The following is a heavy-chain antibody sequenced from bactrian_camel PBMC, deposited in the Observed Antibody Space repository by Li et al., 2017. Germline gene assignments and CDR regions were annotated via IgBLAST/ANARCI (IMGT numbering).Heavy chain of an antibody. CDR1: EHTFNSNC. V-gene: IGHV3S53*01. J-gene: IGHJ4*01. CDR2: ISPGGHSP. CDR3: TAVLSPKRQCSLRAWFVPSWDTL. D-gene: IGHD5*01. Sequence: HVQLVESGGGSVQAGGSLRLSCLVSEHTFNSNCIAWFRQRPGKEREGVARISPGGHSPIYGYSLKGRFTMSQDNAKNTLHLQMDSLNPDDTAMYYCTAVLSPKRQCSLRAWFVPSWDTLWGQGTQVTVS.